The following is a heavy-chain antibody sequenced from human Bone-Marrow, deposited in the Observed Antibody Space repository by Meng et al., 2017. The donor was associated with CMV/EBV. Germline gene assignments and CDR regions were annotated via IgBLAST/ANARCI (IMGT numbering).Heavy chain of an antibody. Sequence: SETLSLTCAVYGGSFSGYYWSWIRQPPGKGLEWIGEINHSGSTNYNPSLKSRVTISVDTSKNQFSLKLSSVTAADTAVYYCARAYYDFWSGYYTDNYYGMDVWGQGTTVTVSS. CDR3: ARAYYDFWSGYYTDNYYGMDV. J-gene: IGHJ6*02. CDR1: GGSFSGYY. CDR2: INHSGST. D-gene: IGHD3-3*01. V-gene: IGHV4-34*01.